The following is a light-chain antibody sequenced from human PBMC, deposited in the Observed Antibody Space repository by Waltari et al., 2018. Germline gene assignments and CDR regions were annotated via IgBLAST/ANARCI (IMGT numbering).Light chain of an antibody. CDR3: ISYSSSATGHVI. CDR1: TSDVGGFNF. J-gene: IGLJ2*01. CDR2: DGS. Sequence: SALTQPASVSGSPGQQIPIAFTGTTSDVGGFNFFSWFQQYPGNAPKLIMYDGSHRPSGVSIRFSGSKSGDTASLTISGLQADDEADYHCISYSSSATGHVIIGGGTKLTVL. V-gene: IGLV2-14*03.